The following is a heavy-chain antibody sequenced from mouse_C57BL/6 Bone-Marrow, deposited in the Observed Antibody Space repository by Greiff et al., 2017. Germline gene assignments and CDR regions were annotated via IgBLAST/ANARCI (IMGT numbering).Heavy chain of an antibody. D-gene: IGHD1-1*01. CDR2: IRNKANNHAT. J-gene: IGHJ3*01. V-gene: IGHV6-6*01. Sequence: LQQSGGGLVQPGGSMKLSCAASGFTFSDAWMDWVRQSPEKGLEWVAEIRNKANNHATYYAESVKGRFTISRDDSKSSVYLQMNSLRAEDTGIYYCTMGGYYGSSYVWFAYWGQGTLVTVSA. CDR1: GFTFSDAW. CDR3: TMGGYYGSSYVWFAY.